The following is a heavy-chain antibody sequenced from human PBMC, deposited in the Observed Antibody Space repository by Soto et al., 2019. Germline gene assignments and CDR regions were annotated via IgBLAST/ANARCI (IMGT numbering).Heavy chain of an antibody. D-gene: IGHD1-7*01. CDR3: AKDRVGGTFYTPLGF. CDR1: GFNFENYG. J-gene: IGHJ4*02. CDR2: ITYDGSFQ. Sequence: PXESLLLSCQASGFNFENYGMHWVRQAPGKGLEWVAVITYDGSFQYYADSVKGRFTISRDNSKNTLFLHLNTLKPEDTAVYHCAKDRVGGTFYTPLGFWGQGTLVTVSS. V-gene: IGHV3-30*18.